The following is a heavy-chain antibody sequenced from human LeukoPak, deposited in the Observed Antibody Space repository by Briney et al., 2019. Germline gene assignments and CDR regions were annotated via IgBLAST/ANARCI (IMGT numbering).Heavy chain of an antibody. Sequence: SQTLSLTCTASGGSISSGSYYWSWIRKPAGKGLEWIGRKHSSGSTNYNPSLKSRVTLSLDTSKNQFSLKLSSVTAADTAVYYCASAYSGSFYFGSWGQGILVTVSS. J-gene: IGHJ4*02. CDR2: KHSSGST. V-gene: IGHV4-61*02. CDR3: ASAYSGSFYFGS. CDR1: GGSISSGSYY. D-gene: IGHD1-26*01.